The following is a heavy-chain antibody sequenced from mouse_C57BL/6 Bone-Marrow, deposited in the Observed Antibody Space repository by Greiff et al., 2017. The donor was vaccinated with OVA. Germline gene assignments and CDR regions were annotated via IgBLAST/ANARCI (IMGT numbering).Heavy chain of an antibody. V-gene: IGHV1-15*01. CDR1: GYTFTDYE. CDR2: IDPETGGT. CDR3: TRCDWFAY. Sequence: VQLQQSGAELVRPGASVTLSCKASGYTFTDYEMHWVKQTPVHGLEWIGAIDPETGGTAYNQKFKGKAILTADKSSSTAYMELRSLTSEDSAVYYCTRCDWFAYWGQGTLVTVSA. J-gene: IGHJ3*01.